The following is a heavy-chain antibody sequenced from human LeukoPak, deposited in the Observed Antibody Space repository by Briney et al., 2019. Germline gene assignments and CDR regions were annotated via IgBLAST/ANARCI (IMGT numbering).Heavy chain of an antibody. D-gene: IGHD4-23*01. CDR1: GFTFSNYS. V-gene: IGHV3-21*01. CDR3: ARDIPPTVDFDY. Sequence: GGSLRLSCAASGFTFSNYSMNWVRQAPGKGLELVSSISSSSSYIYYADSVKGRFTISRDNAKNSLYLQMNSLRAEDTAVYYCARDIPPTVDFDYWGQGTLVTVSS. J-gene: IGHJ4*02. CDR2: ISSSSSYI.